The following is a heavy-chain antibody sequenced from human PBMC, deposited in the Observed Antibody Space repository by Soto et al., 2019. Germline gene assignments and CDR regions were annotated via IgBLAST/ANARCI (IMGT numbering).Heavy chain of an antibody. Sequence: QVQLQESGPGLVKPSQTLSLTCTVSGGSISSGGFYWSWIRQHPGKGLEWIGYIHYSGSTYYNPSLKSRVTMSVDTSKSQLSLKLSSVAAADTAVYYCARGVYSYGYANYWGQGTLVTVSS. CDR2: IHYSGST. CDR1: GGSISSGGFY. D-gene: IGHD5-18*01. CDR3: ARGVYSYGYANY. J-gene: IGHJ4*02. V-gene: IGHV4-31*03.